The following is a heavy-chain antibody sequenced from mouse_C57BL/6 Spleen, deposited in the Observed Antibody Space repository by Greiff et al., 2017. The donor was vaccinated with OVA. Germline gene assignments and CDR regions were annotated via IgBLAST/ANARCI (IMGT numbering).Heavy chain of an antibody. CDR2: IYPRSGNT. D-gene: IGHD3-1*01. Sequence: VMLVESGAELARPGASVKLSCKASGYTFTSYGISWVKQRTGQGLEWIGEIYPRSGNTYYNEKFKGKATLTADKSSSTAYMELRSLTSEDSAVYFCARGLRYFDYWGQGTTLTASS. CDR1: GYTFTSYG. J-gene: IGHJ2*01. V-gene: IGHV1-81*01. CDR3: ARGLRYFDY.